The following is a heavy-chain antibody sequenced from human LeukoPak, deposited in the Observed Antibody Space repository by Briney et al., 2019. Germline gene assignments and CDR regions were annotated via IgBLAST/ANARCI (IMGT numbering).Heavy chain of an antibody. D-gene: IGHD5-18*01. CDR3: VRVHVGTDMVDIDY. CDR1: GFTLSSYA. J-gene: IGHJ4*02. CDR2: ISGSGGST. V-gene: IGHV3-23*01. Sequence: GGSLRLSCAASGFTLSSYAMSWVRQAPGKGLEWVSGISGSGGSTYYADSVKGRFTISRDNSKNTLYLQMNSLRAEDTAVYYCVRVHVGTDMVDIDYWGQGTLVTVSS.